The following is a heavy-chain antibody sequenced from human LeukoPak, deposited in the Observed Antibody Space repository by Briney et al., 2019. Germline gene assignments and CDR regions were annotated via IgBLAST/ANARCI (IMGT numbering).Heavy chain of an antibody. D-gene: IGHD4-11*01. J-gene: IGHJ6*03. CDR3: ATSAGDYRAGHYYYMGV. CDR2: INPNTAGT. V-gene: IGHV1-2*02. CDR1: GYTFIGYY. Sequence: ASVKVSCKASGYTFIGYYFHWVRQAPGQGLEWMGWINPNTAGTNYAQKYLGGVTLTWDTSISTAYMELNRLTSDDTAVYYCATSAGDYRAGHYYYMGVWGKGTSVTLSS.